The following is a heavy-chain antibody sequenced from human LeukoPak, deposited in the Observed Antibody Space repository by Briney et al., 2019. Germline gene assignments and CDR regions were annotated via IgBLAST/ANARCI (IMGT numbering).Heavy chain of an antibody. CDR1: GGTFSSYA. CDR2: IIPIFGTA. Sequence: ASVKVSCKASGGTFSSYAISWVRQAPGQGLEWVGGIIPIFGTATYAQKFQGRVTITADESTSTAYMELSSLRSEDTAVYYCARANCSGGSCYSEYYYGMDVWGKGTTVTVSS. D-gene: IGHD2-15*01. CDR3: ARANCSGGSCYSEYYYGMDV. V-gene: IGHV1-69*13. J-gene: IGHJ6*04.